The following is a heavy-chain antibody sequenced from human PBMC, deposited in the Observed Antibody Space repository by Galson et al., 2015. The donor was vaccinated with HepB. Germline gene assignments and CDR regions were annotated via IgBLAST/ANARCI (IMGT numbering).Heavy chain of an antibody. CDR2: IKQDGSEK. CDR1: GFTFSSYW. V-gene: IGHV3-7*01. J-gene: IGHJ4*02. Sequence: SLRLSCAASGFTFSSYWMSWVRQAPGKGLEWVANIKQDGSEKYYVDSVKGRFTISRDNAKNSLYLQMNSLRAEDTAVYYCARDRRVPDLTILAILPDYWGQGTLVTVSS. CDR3: ARDRRVPDLTILAILPDY. D-gene: IGHD3-3*01.